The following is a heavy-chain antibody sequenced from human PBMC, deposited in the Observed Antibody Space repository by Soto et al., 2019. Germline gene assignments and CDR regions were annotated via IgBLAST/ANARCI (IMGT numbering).Heavy chain of an antibody. V-gene: IGHV3-23*01. CDR1: GFTFSSYA. J-gene: IGHJ4*02. Sequence: GGSLRLSCAASGFTFSSYAMSRVRQAAGKGLECVSAISGRGSSTYYADSVKGRFTSSRDNSKNTLYLQMSSLRAEDTAVYYCAKSEDGYTYYFDYWGQGTLVTVSS. CDR2: ISGRGSST. D-gene: IGHD5-12*01. CDR3: AKSEDGYTYYFDY.